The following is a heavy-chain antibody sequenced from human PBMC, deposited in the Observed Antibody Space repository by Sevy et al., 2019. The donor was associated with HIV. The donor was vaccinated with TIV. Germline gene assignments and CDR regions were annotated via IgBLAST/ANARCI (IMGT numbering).Heavy chain of an antibody. V-gene: IGHV3-23*01. CDR1: GFTFSSYA. J-gene: IGHJ1*01. CDR3: AKSPQYYDILTGYYVAEYFQH. D-gene: IGHD3-9*01. CDR2: ISGSGGST. Sequence: GGSLRLSCAASGFTFSSYAMSWVRQAPGKGLEWVSAISGSGGSTYYADSVKGRFTIPRDNSKNTLYLQMNSLRAEDTAVYYCAKSPQYYDILTGYYVAEYFQHWGQGTLVTVSS.